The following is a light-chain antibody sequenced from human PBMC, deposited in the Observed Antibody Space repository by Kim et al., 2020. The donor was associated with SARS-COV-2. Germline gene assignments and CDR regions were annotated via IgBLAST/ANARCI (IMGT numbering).Light chain of an antibody. Sequence: PGERATLSCRASHSVSNFLAWYQQKPGQAPRLLIYDASNRATGIPARFSGSGSGTDFTLTISSLEPEDFAVYFCQHRRNWPPSITFGQGTRLEIK. J-gene: IGKJ5*01. CDR1: HSVSNF. CDR2: DAS. CDR3: QHRRNWPPSIT. V-gene: IGKV3-11*01.